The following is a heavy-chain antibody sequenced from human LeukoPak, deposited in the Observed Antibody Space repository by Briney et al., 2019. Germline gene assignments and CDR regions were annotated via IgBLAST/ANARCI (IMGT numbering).Heavy chain of an antibody. CDR1: GYTFTSYA. J-gene: IGHJ4*02. D-gene: IGHD2-21*02. Sequence: GASVKVSCKASGYTFTSYAMNWVRQATGQGLEWMGWINTNTGNPTYAQGFTGRFVFSLDTSVGTAYLQISSLKAEDTAVYYFARDPRLHCGGDCYYHYFDYWGQGTLVTVSS. CDR2: INTNTGNP. CDR3: ARDPRLHCGGDCYYHYFDY. V-gene: IGHV7-4-1*02.